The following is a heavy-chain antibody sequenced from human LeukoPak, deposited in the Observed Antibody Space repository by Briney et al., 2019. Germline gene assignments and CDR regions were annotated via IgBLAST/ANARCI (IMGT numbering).Heavy chain of an antibody. V-gene: IGHV3-48*03. J-gene: IGHJ2*01. Sequence: PEGSLRLSCAASGFTFSSYEMNWVRQAPGKGLEWVSYISSSGSTIYYADSVKGRFTISRDNAKNSLYLQMNSLRAEDTAVYYCATHLLYGDYAWYFDLWGRGTLVTVSS. CDR1: GFTFSSYE. CDR3: ATHLLYGDYAWYFDL. CDR2: ISSSGSTI. D-gene: IGHD4-17*01.